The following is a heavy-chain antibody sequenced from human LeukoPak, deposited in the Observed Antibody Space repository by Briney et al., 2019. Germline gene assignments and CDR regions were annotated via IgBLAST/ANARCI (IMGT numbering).Heavy chain of an antibody. CDR3: ARGDTAMVTGYYMDV. V-gene: IGHV3-48*04. J-gene: IGHJ6*03. D-gene: IGHD5-18*01. CDR1: GFTFSSYS. Sequence: GGSLRLSCAASGFTFSSYSMHWVRQAPGKGLEWVSYISSSGSTIYYADSVKGRFTISRDNAKNSLYLQMNSLRAEDTAVYYCARGDTAMVTGYYMDVWGKGTTVTVSS. CDR2: ISSSGSTI.